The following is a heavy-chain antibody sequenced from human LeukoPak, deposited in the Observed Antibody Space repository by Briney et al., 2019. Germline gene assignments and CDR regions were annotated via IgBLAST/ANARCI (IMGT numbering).Heavy chain of an antibody. J-gene: IGHJ3*02. V-gene: IGHV3-48*01. CDR3: AKDRPYYDSSGYYYPGAFDI. CDR1: GFTFSSYS. CDR2: ISSSSSTI. D-gene: IGHD3-22*01. Sequence: GGSLRLSCVASGFTFSSYSMNWVRQAPGKGLEWVSYISSSSSTIYYADSVKGRFTISRDNGKNSLYLQMNSLRAEDTAVYYCAKDRPYYDSSGYYYPGAFDIWGQGTMVTVSS.